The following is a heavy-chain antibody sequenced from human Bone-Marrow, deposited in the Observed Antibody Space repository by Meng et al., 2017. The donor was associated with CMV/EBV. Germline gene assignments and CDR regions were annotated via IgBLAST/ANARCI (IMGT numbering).Heavy chain of an antibody. Sequence: SVNVSCQASGCTFSSYAISWVRQAPGQGLEWMGGIIPIFGTANYAQKFQGRVTITTDESTSTAYMELSSLRSEDTAVYYCARASLAATPYYYYYGMDVWGQGTTVTVSS. CDR3: ARASLAATPYYYYYGMDV. CDR1: GCTFSSYA. V-gene: IGHV1-69*05. CDR2: IIPIFGTA. D-gene: IGHD2-15*01. J-gene: IGHJ6*02.